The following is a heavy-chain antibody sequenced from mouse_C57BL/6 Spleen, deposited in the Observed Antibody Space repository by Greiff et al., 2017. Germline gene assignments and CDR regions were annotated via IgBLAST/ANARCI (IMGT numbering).Heavy chain of an antibody. CDR2: IYPGSGNT. J-gene: IGHJ4*01. Sequence: VQLVESGAELVRPGASVKLSCKASGYTFTDYYINWVKQRPGQGLEWIARIYPGSGNTYYNEKFKGKATLTAEKSSSTAYMQLSSLTSEDSAVYFCARSEAMDYWGQGTSVTVSS. V-gene: IGHV1-76*01. CDR3: ARSEAMDY. CDR1: GYTFTDYY.